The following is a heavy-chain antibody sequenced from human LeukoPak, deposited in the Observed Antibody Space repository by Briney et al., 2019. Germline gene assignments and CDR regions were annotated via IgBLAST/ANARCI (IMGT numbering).Heavy chain of an antibody. CDR2: IYYSGST. CDR3: ARAYYDISTGYAFDI. D-gene: IGHD3-9*01. V-gene: IGHV4-39*01. Sequence: SETLSLTCTVSGGSISSSSYYWGWIRQPPGKGLEWIGSIYYSGSTYYNPSLKSRVTISVDTSKNQFSLKLSSVTAADTAVYYCARAYYDISTGYAFDIWGQGTMVTVSS. CDR1: GGSISSSSYY. J-gene: IGHJ3*02.